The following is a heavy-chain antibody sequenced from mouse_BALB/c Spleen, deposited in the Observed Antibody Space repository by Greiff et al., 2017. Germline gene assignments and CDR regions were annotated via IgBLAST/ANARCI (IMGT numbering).Heavy chain of an antibody. CDR2: ISSGGSYT. CDR1: GFTFSSYG. D-gene: IGHD2-1*01. J-gene: IGHJ1*01. V-gene: IGHV5-6*01. CDR3: AKHGNFLYWYFDV. Sequence: EVQGVESGGDLVKPGGSLKLSCAASGFTFSSYGMSWVRQTPDKRLEWVATISSGGSYTYYPDSVKGRFTISRDNAKNTLYLQMSSLKSEDTAMYYCAKHGNFLYWYFDVWGAGTTVTVSS.